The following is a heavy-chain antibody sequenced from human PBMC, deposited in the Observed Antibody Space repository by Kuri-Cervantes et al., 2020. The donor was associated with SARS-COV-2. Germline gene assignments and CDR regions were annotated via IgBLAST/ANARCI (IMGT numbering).Heavy chain of an antibody. Sequence: GESLKISCAASGFTFSSYGMHWVRQAPGKGLEWVAVISYDGSNKYYADSVKGRLTISRDNSKNTLYLQMNSLRAEDTAIYYCAKKMGPTSMPFDSWGQGTQVTVSS. CDR2: ISYDGSNK. D-gene: IGHD1-26*01. J-gene: IGHJ4*02. CDR3: AKKMGPTSMPFDS. V-gene: IGHV3-30*18. CDR1: GFTFSSYG.